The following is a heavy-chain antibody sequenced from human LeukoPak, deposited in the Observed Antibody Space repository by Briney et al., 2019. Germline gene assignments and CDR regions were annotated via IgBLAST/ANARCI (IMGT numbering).Heavy chain of an antibody. CDR3: ARWDSGSCSD. V-gene: IGHV3-15*01. J-gene: IGHJ4*02. Sequence: GGSLRLSCAASGFTFSNAWMSWVRQAPGKGLGWVGRIKSKTDGGTTDYAAPVKGRFTISRDDSKNTMYLQMNSLKTEDTAVYYCARWDSGSCSDWGQGTLVTVS. D-gene: IGHD1-26*01. CDR2: IKSKTDGGTT. CDR1: GFTFSNAW.